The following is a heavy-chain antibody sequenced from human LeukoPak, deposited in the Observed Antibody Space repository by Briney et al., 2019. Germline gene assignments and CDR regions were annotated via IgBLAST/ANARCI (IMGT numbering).Heavy chain of an antibody. J-gene: IGHJ4*02. V-gene: IGHV4-4*02. CDR2: IYHSGGT. Sequence: SGTLSLTCAVSGASINSSNWWSWVRQPPGKGLEWIGEIYHSGGTNYNPSLKSRVTISVDTSKNQFSLKLSSVTAADTAVYYCARGRYSSSWGPVGNHHDYWGQGTLVTVSS. CDR1: GASINSSNW. D-gene: IGHD6-6*01. CDR3: ARGRYSSSWGPVGNHHDY.